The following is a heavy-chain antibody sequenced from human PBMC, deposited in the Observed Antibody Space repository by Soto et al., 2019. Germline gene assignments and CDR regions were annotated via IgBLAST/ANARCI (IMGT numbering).Heavy chain of an antibody. CDR3: ARGPLE. V-gene: IGHV1-2*02. J-gene: IGHJ4*02. Sequence: QVRLVQSGAEVKKPGASVKVSCKASGYTFTDYYLHWVRQAPGRGPEWMGRIDPDTGDTDSSHKYHGRVTLTRDTAIDTAYMEVTGLTLDDTATYYCARGPLEWGQGTLVTVSS. CDR2: IDPDTGDT. CDR1: GYTFTDYY.